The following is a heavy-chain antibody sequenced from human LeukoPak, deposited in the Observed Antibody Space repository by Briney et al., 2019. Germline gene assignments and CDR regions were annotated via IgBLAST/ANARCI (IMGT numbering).Heavy chain of an antibody. D-gene: IGHD3-3*01. Sequence: ASVKVSCKVSGLSFIELSFHWVRQAPGKGLEWMGGFDPEKDETVYAQKFQGRVTMTEDTSTDTVYLELSSLRSDDTAIYYCTTNLISLFGVGYWGHGTLVTVSS. CDR3: TTNLISLFGVGY. V-gene: IGHV1-24*01. CDR2: FDPEKDET. J-gene: IGHJ4*01. CDR1: GLSFIELS.